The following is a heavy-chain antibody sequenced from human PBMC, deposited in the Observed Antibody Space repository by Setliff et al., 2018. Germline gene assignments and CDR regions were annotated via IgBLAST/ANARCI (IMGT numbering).Heavy chain of an antibody. CDR2: IIPILGIA. J-gene: IGHJ4*02. Sequence: GASVKVSCKASGGTFSSYAISWVRQAPGQGLEWMGGIIPILGIANYAQKFQGRVTITADKSTSTAYMELSSLRSEDTAVYYCALVYSYDPLEYYFDYWGQGTLVTVSS. CDR3: ALVYSYDPLEYYFDY. D-gene: IGHD5-18*01. V-gene: IGHV1-69*10. CDR1: GGTFSSYA.